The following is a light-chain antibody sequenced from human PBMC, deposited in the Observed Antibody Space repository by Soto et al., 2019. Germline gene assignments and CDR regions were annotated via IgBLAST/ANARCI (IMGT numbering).Light chain of an antibody. V-gene: IGKV3-15*01. Sequence: EIVLTQSPGTLSLSPGERATLSCRASQTVRNNYLAWYQHKPGQAPRLLIYGASTRATGIPARFSGSGSGTEFTLTISSLQSEDFAVYYCQQYNDWRTFGQGTKVDIK. CDR2: GAS. CDR1: QTVRNN. CDR3: QQYNDWRT. J-gene: IGKJ1*01.